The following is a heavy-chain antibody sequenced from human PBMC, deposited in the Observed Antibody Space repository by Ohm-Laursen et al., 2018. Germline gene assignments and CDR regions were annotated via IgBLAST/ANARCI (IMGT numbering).Heavy chain of an antibody. CDR2: ISWSSGSI. J-gene: IGHJ3*02. Sequence: RSLRLSCAASGFTFDDYAMHWVRQAPGKGLEWVSGISWSSGSIGYADSVKGRFTISRDDAKNSLYLQMNSLRAEDTAVYYCARGGDIVVVAHAFDIWGQGTMVTVSS. CDR1: GFTFDDYA. V-gene: IGHV3-9*01. D-gene: IGHD2-15*01. CDR3: ARGGDIVVVAHAFDI.